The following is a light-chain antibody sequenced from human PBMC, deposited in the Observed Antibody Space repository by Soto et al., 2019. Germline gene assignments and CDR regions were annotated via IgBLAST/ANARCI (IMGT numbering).Light chain of an antibody. V-gene: IGKV1-39*01. CDR1: QSISSY. Sequence: DIQMTQSPSSLSASVGDRATITCRASQSISSYLNWYQQKPGKAPKLLIYAASSLQSGVPSRFSGSGSGTDFTLTISSLQPEDFATYYCQQSDTYPLTFGQGTRLEIK. J-gene: IGKJ5*01. CDR3: QQSDTYPLT. CDR2: AAS.